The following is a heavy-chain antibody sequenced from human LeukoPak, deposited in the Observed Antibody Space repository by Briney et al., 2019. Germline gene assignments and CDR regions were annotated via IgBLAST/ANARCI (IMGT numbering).Heavy chain of an antibody. V-gene: IGHV4-34*01. D-gene: IGHD2-8*01. CDR1: GGSFSGYY. Sequence: SETLSLTCAVYGGSFSGYYWSWIRQPPGKGLEWIGEINHSGSTNYNPSLKSRVTISVDTSKNQFSLKLSCVTAADTAVYYCARGPRGDIVLMVYATRYYYGMDVWGQGTTVTVSS. J-gene: IGHJ6*02. CDR2: INHSGST. CDR3: ARGPRGDIVLMVYATRYYYGMDV.